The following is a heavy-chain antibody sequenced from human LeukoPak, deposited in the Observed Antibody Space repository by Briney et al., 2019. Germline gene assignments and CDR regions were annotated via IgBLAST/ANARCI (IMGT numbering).Heavy chain of an antibody. V-gene: IGHV3-33*06. CDR1: GFTFSSYG. D-gene: IGHD1-26*01. J-gene: IGHJ4*02. CDR3: AKDPRWDTNYYFDY. CDR2: IWYAGSNK. Sequence: PGGSLRLSCAASGFTFSSYGMHWVRQAPGKGLEWVAVIWYAGSNKYYADSVNGRFNISRDNSKNTLYLQMNSLRAEDTAVYYCAKDPRWDTNYYFDYWGQGTLVTVSS.